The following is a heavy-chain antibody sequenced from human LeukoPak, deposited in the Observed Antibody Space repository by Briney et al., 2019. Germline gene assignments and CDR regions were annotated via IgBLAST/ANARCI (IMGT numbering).Heavy chain of an antibody. CDR2: ISSSNSYI. CDR3: ARDLLGYNYYYMDV. V-gene: IGHV3-21*01. CDR1: GFTLSSYW. J-gene: IGHJ6*03. D-gene: IGHD3-16*02. Sequence: GGSLRLSCAASGFTLSSYWMHWVRQVPGKGLVWVSSISSSNSYIYYADSVKGRFTISRDNAKNSLYLQMNSLRAEDTAVYYCARDLLGYNYYYMDVWGKGTTVTVSS.